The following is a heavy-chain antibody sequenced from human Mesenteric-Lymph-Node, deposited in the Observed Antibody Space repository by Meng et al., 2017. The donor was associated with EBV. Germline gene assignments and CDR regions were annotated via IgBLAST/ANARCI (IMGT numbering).Heavy chain of an antibody. CDR1: GYTFTNYG. CDR2: ISPYNGNT. J-gene: IGHJ4*02. Sequence: QVQLLQAGTEVKKPGASVKVSCKASGYTFTNYGINWVRQAPGQGIEWMGGISPYNGNTYSAQKFQGRVTMTTDTSTDTAYIELRSLRSDDTAVYSCARDGSGDGYTFDYWGQGTLVTVSS. V-gene: IGHV1-18*01. CDR3: ARDGSGDGYTFDY. D-gene: IGHD5-24*01.